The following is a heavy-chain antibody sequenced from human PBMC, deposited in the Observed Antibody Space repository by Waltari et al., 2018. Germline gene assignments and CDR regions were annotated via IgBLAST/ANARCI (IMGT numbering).Heavy chain of an antibody. Sequence: QVQLQESGPGLVKPSETLSLTCAVSGYSISSGYYWGWIRQPPGKGLEWIGSIYHRGSTYYNPSLKSRVTISVDTSKNQFSLKLSSVTAADTAVYYCARDGGSRVGYFDYWGQGTLVTVSS. CDR2: IYHRGST. V-gene: IGHV4-38-2*02. CDR1: GYSISSGYY. CDR3: ARDGGSRVGYFDY. J-gene: IGHJ4*02. D-gene: IGHD3-3*01.